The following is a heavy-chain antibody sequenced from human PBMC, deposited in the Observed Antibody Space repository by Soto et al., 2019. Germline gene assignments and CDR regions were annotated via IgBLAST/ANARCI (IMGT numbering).Heavy chain of an antibody. J-gene: IGHJ5*02. V-gene: IGHV3-74*03. CDR1: GYTFSSFW. CDR2: ISSDGSST. D-gene: IGHD2-2*01. Sequence: PGGSLRLSCAASGYTFSSFWMHWVRQVPGKGLVWVSRISSDGSSTTYADPVKGRFTISRDNAKNTLYLQMNSLRAEDTAVYYCTRAEWECTSASCFINHWGQGTLVTVSS. CDR3: TRAEWECTSASCFINH.